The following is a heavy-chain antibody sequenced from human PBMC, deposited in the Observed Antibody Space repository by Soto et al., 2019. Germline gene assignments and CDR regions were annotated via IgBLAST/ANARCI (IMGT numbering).Heavy chain of an antibody. Sequence: PGGSLRLSCAASGFTFDTYWMNWVRQAPGKGPEWLSGINSDGTISSYADSVKGRFTISRDSARNTLSLQMNSLRADDTAVYYCARLSGDHSAFFSYGMDAWGQGTTGTVSS. CDR3: ARLSGDHSAFFSYGMDA. D-gene: IGHD2-21*01. J-gene: IGHJ6*02. CDR1: GFTFDTYW. V-gene: IGHV3-74*01. CDR2: INSDGTIS.